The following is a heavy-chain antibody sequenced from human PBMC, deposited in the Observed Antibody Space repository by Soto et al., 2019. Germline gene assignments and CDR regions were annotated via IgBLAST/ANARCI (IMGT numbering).Heavy chain of an antibody. D-gene: IGHD2-15*01. V-gene: IGHV1-18*01. CDR3: ARDLGYCNSSGCFRNWFDP. CDR1: GYSFRTHG. CDR2: ISTYDDKT. J-gene: IGHJ5*02. Sequence: QVQLVQSGAEVKTPGASVKVSCRASGYSFRTHGISWVRQAPGQGLEWMGWISTYDDKTNFPQKFQGRITMTTDTSTSTAYMELRSLRSDDTAVYFCARDLGYCNSSGCFRNWFDPRGQGTLVTVSS.